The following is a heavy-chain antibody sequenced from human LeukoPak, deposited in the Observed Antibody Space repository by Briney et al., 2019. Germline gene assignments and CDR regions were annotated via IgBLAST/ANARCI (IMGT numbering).Heavy chain of an antibody. V-gene: IGHV3-23*01. CDR1: GFTFRTYA. D-gene: IGHD2-8*01. J-gene: IGHJ4*02. CDR2: VNDFGGDA. Sequence: GGSLRLSCSASGFTFRTYAMGWVRQAPGKGLEWVSRVNDFGGDAYYADSVMGRFTISSDNSKTTLFLQMNRLRVEATATYLCVKRTLRYCSNGGCYYDSWGQGTLVTVSS. CDR3: VKRTLRYCSNGGCYYDS.